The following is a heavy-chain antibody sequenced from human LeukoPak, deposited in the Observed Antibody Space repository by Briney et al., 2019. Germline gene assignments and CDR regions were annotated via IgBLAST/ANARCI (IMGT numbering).Heavy chain of an antibody. J-gene: IGHJ3*02. CDR3: ARPGLGKATGGFDI. CDR1: GYTFTRSW. D-gene: IGHD5-12*01. CDR2: ICPGDSDT. Sequence: GESLKISCQASGYTFTRSWIGWVRQVPGKGLEWMGIICPGDSDTKYSPSFQGQVTISADRSTTTAYLQWSSLKASDTAMYYCARPGLGKATGGFDIWGQGTMVTVSS. V-gene: IGHV5-51*01.